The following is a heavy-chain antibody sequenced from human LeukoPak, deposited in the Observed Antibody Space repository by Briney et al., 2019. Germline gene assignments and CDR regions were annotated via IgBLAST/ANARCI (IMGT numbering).Heavy chain of an antibody. D-gene: IGHD6-19*01. Sequence: PGGSLRLSCATSGFTVSRNYMSWVRQAPGKGLEWVSVIYSGGYTYYADSVKGRFSISRDNSKNTLYLQMNSLRVEDTAVYYCARSSSGWSYLFDYWGQGTLVTVSS. J-gene: IGHJ4*02. CDR3: ARSSSGWSYLFDY. CDR2: IYSGGYT. V-gene: IGHV3-53*01. CDR1: GFTVSRNY.